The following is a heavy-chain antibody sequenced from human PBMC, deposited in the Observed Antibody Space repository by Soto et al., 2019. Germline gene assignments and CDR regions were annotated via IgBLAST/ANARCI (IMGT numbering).Heavy chain of an antibody. V-gene: IGHV4-59*01. CDR1: GGSISSYY. J-gene: IGHJ4*02. CDR3: ATGWDKYYFDY. Sequence: KTSETLSLTCTVSGGSISSYYWSWIRQPPGKGLEWIGYIYYSGSTNYNPSLKSRVTISVDTSKNQFSLKLSSVTAADTAVYYCATGWDKYYFDYWGQGTLVTVSS. CDR2: IYYSGST. D-gene: IGHD1-26*01.